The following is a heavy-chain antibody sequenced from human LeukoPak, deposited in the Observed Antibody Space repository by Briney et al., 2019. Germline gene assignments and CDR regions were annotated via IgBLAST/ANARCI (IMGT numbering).Heavy chain of an antibody. Sequence: GSLRLSCAASGFTFGDHAMSWVRQAPGKGLEWVGFIRNKLYGGTAEYAASVKGRFTISRDDSKSIAYLQMNSLKTEDTAMYYCTRVDYYSTSAFFDYWGQGTLVTVSS. D-gene: IGHD2-21*01. V-gene: IGHV3-49*04. CDR2: IRNKLYGGTA. CDR1: GFTFGDHA. CDR3: TRVDYYSTSAFFDY. J-gene: IGHJ4*02.